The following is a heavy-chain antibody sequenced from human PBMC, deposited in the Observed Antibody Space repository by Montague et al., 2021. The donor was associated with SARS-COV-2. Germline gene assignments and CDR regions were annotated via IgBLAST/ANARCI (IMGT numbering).Heavy chain of an antibody. CDR1: GGSISSSNW. Sequence: SETLSLTCAVSGGSISSSNWWSWVRQPPGKGLEWIGEIYHSGSTNYNPSLKSRVTIPVDKSKNQFSLKLSSVTAADTAVYYCARRPLGYYYYGMDVWGQGTTVTVSS. V-gene: IGHV4-4*02. J-gene: IGHJ6*02. CDR3: ARRPLGYYYYGMDV. CDR2: IYHSGST.